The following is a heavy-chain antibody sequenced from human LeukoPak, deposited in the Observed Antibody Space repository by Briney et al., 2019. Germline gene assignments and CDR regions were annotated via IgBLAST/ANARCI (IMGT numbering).Heavy chain of an antibody. D-gene: IGHD3-10*01. V-gene: IGHV4-4*02. CDR3: ARVRGIRAFDGMDV. CDR2: IYYSGST. J-gene: IGHJ6*02. CDR1: GGSISSSNW. Sequence: SGTLSLTCAVSGGSISSSNWWSWVRQPPGKGLEWIGSIYYSGSTYYNPSLKSRVTISVDTSKNQFSLKLSSVTAADTAVYYCARVRGIRAFDGMDVWGQGTTVTVSS.